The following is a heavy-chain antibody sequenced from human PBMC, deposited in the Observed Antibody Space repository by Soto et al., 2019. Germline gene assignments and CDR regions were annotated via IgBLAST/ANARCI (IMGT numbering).Heavy chain of an antibody. J-gene: IGHJ6*02. CDR1: GYTFTTYY. CDR3: ARRAYNYANMDV. Sequence: QVQLVQSGAEVKKPGASVKVSCETSGYTFTTYYMHWVRRAPGQGLEWMGMINPSGGSTSYAQKFQGRVTMTRDTSTRTIYMELSSRRRADTAMYYCARRAYNYANMDVWGQVTTVTVSS. D-gene: IGHD5-18*01. CDR2: INPSGGST. V-gene: IGHV1-46*01.